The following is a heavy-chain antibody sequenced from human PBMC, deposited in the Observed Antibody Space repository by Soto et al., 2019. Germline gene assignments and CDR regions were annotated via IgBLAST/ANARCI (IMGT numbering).Heavy chain of an antibody. CDR3: ARHALLWFGEPFDY. V-gene: IGHV4-39*01. Sequence: SETLSLTCTVSGGSISSSSYYWGWIRQPPGKGLEWIGSIYYSGSTYYNPSLKSRVTISVDTSKNQFSLKLSSVTAADTAVYYCARHALLWFGEPFDYWGQGTLVTVSS. J-gene: IGHJ4*02. CDR1: GGSISSSSYY. D-gene: IGHD3-10*01. CDR2: IYYSGST.